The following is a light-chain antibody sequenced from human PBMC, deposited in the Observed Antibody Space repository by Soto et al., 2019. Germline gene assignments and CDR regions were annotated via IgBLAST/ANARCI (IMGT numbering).Light chain of an antibody. Sequence: IQLTQSPSSLSASVGDRVTITCRASQGLSSYLAWYQQKPGKAPKLLIYAASTLQSGVPSRFSGSESGTDFTLTISSLRPEDFATYYCQQVNSYPLTFGGGTKVEIK. J-gene: IGKJ4*01. CDR1: QGLSSY. CDR3: QQVNSYPLT. CDR2: AAS. V-gene: IGKV1-9*01.